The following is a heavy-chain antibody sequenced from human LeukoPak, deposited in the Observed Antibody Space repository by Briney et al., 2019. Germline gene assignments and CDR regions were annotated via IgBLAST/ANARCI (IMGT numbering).Heavy chain of an antibody. Sequence: ASVKVSCKASGFTFTSDYYLHWVRQAPGQGLEWMGYFNPHKGYTSSPQKFQGRITMTTDTSISAVYMELSSLISDDTAIYYCVREGNDLLSNNFDGWGQGTLVTASS. CDR1: GFTFTSDYY. J-gene: IGHJ4*02. D-gene: IGHD3-16*02. CDR3: VREGNDLLSNNFDG. CDR2: FNPHKGYT. V-gene: IGHV1-2*02.